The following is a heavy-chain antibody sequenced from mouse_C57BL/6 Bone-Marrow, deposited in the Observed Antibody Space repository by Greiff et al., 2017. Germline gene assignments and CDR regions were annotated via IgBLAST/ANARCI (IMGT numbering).Heavy chain of an antibody. CDR1: GYTFTDYE. J-gene: IGHJ3*01. Sequence: QVQLQQSGAELVRPGASVTLSCKASGYTFTDYEMHWVKQTPVHGLEWIGAIDPETGGTAYNQKFKGKAILTADKSSSTAYMELRSLTSEDSAVYYCTRNSNYSWFAYWGQGTLVTVSA. V-gene: IGHV1-15*01. CDR3: TRNSNYSWFAY. D-gene: IGHD2-5*01. CDR2: IDPETGGT.